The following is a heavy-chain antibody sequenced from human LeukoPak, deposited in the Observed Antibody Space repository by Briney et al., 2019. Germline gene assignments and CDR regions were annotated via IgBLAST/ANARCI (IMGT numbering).Heavy chain of an antibody. V-gene: IGHV3-33*01. CDR1: GFTFGGYG. D-gene: IGHD1-14*01. CDR2: IAYDGSRA. CDR3: TRYNNDHFDY. Sequence: GRSLRLSCAGSGFTFGGYGMHWFRQTPGKGLEWVAVIAYDGSRAFYADSVKGRFTISRDNSKNTMSVQMDDLRAEDTAVYYCTRYNNDHFDYWGQGTLVTVPS. J-gene: IGHJ4*02.